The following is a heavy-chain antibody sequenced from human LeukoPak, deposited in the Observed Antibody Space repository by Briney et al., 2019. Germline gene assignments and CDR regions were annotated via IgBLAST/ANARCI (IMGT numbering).Heavy chain of an antibody. CDR3: VMGGVWYFDL. D-gene: IGHD3-16*01. CDR2: IHLSGST. CDR1: GGSISFHY. V-gene: IGHV4-59*11. J-gene: IGHJ2*01. Sequence: PSETLSLTCTVSGGSISFHYWSWIRQPPGKGLEWIGYIHLSGSTYYDPSLRSRVTISGDTSKNQFSLRLNSVTAADTAVYYCVMGGVWYFDLWGRGTLVTVSS.